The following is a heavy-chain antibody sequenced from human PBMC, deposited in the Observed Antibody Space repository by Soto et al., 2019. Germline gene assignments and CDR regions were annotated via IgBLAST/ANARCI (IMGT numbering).Heavy chain of an antibody. D-gene: IGHD6-13*01. CDR3: ARGSGYSSSWWYGFDI. J-gene: IGHJ3*02. CDR2: INAGNGNT. CDR1: GYTFTGHA. Sequence: ASVQVSCKATGYTFTGHAMHWVRQAPGQRLEWMGWINAGNGNTKYSQKFQGRVTITRDTPASTAFMELSSLRSEDTAVYYCARGSGYSSSWWYGFDIWGQGTMVTV. V-gene: IGHV1-3*01.